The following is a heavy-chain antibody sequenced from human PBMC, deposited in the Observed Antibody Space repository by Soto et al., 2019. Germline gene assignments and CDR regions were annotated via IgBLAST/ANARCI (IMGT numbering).Heavy chain of an antibody. CDR3: ATYDSGGKFDF. CDR1: GGSFSSFY. J-gene: IGHJ4*02. V-gene: IGHV4-59*01. CDR2: VYYSGTI. D-gene: IGHD3-22*01. Sequence: SETLSLTCTVSGGSFSSFYWSWIRQPPGKGLEWIGYVYYSGTINNNPSLKGRVSISVDTSKNQFSLKLISVTAADTAVYYCATYDSGGKFDFWGQGTLVT.